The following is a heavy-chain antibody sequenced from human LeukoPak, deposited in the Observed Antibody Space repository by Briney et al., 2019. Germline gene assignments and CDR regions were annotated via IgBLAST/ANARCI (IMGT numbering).Heavy chain of an antibody. CDR1: GGSISSYY. CDR2: IYYSGST. CDR3: AREGGYDYRFDY. J-gene: IGHJ4*02. D-gene: IGHD5-12*01. Sequence: SETLSLTCTVSGGSISSYYWSWIRQPPGKGPEWIGYIYYSGSTSYNPSLKSRVTISVDTSKNQFSLKLSSVTAADTAVYYCAREGGYDYRFDYWGQGTLVTVSS. V-gene: IGHV4-59*01.